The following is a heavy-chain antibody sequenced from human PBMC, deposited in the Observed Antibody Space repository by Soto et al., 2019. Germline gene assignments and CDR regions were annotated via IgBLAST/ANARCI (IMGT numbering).Heavy chain of an antibody. CDR3: TRTGPYYYGMDV. V-gene: IGHV3-73*01. J-gene: IGHJ6*02. CDR2: IRSKANSYAT. CDR1: GFTFSCSA. Sequence: PGGSLRLSCAASGFTFSCSAMHWVRQASGKGLEWVGRIRSKANSYATAYAASVKGRFTISRDDSKNTAYLQMNSLKTEDTAVYYCTRTGPYYYGMDVWGQGTTVTVSS.